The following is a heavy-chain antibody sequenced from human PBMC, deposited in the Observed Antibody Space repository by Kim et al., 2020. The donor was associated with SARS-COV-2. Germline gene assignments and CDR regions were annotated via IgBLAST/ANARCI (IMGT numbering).Heavy chain of an antibody. D-gene: IGHD5-18*01. V-gene: IGHV3-21*01. Sequence: ADSVKGRSTISRDNAKNSLYLQMNSLRAEDTAVYYCARGIVDTAMVNFDYWGQGTLVTVSS. J-gene: IGHJ4*02. CDR3: ARGIVDTAMVNFDY.